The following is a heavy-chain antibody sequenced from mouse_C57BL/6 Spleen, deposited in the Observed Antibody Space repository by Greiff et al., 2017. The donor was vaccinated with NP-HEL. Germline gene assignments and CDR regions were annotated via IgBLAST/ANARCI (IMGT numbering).Heavy chain of an antibody. V-gene: IGHV1-80*01. CDR3: GRRQYYCSNYDIDY. CDR2: IYPGDGDT. D-gene: IGHD2-5*01. Sequence: VQLQQSGAELVKPGASVKISCKASGYAFSSYWMNWVKQRPGKGLEWIGQIYPGDGDTNYNGKFMGKATLTADKSSSTAYMQLSSLTSEDSAVYFCGRRQYYCSNYDIDYWGQGTSLTVSS. CDR1: GYAFSSYW. J-gene: IGHJ2*02.